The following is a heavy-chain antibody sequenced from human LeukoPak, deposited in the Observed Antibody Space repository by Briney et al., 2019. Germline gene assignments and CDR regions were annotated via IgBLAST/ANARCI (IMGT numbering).Heavy chain of an antibody. D-gene: IGHD3-10*01. CDR1: GGSFSGYY. Sequence: SETLSLTCAVYGGSFSGYYWSWIRQPPGKGLEWIGEINHSGSTNYNPSLKSRVTISVDTSKNRFSLKLSSVTAADTAVYYCARVRQEPEGGSGSYFDYWGQGTLVTVSS. J-gene: IGHJ4*02. V-gene: IGHV4-34*01. CDR2: INHSGST. CDR3: ARVRQEPEGGSGSYFDY.